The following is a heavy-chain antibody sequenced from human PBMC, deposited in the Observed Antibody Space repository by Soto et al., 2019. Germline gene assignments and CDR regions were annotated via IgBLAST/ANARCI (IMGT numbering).Heavy chain of an antibody. D-gene: IGHD6-13*01. V-gene: IGHV4-39*01. J-gene: IGHJ5*02. CDR1: GGSISSSSYY. CDR2: IYYSGST. CDR3: ARQLIAAAGTRGP. Sequence: PSDTLSLTCTVSGGSISSSSYYWGWIRQPPGKGLEWIGSIYYSGSTYYNPSLKSRVTISVDTSKNQFSLKLSSVTAADTAVYYCARQLIAAAGTRGPWGQGTLVTVSS.